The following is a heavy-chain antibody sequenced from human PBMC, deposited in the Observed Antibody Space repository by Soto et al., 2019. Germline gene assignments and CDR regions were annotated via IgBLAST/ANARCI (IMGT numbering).Heavy chain of an antibody. CDR2: ISAYNGNT. CDR1: GYTFTSYG. D-gene: IGHD2-2*01. Sequence: ASVKVSFKASGYTFTSYGISWVRQAPGQGLEWMGWISAYNGNTNYAQKLQGRDTMTTDTSTSTAYMELRSLRSDDTAVYYCASDRYCSSTSCPRSSIARVGDAFDIWGQGTMVTVS. V-gene: IGHV1-18*01. CDR3: ASDRYCSSTSCPRSSIARVGDAFDI. J-gene: IGHJ3*02.